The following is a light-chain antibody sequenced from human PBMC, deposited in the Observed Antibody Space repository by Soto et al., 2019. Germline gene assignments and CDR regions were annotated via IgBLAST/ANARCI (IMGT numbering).Light chain of an antibody. CDR2: DVS. V-gene: IGLV2-18*02. CDR1: SSDVASYNR. CDR3: SSYTSSSTYV. Sequence: QSALTQPPSVSGSPGQSVAISCTGTSSDVASYNRVSWYQQSPGTAPKLMIYDVSNRPSGVPDRFSGSKSGNTASLTISGLQAEDQAEYYCSSYTSSSTYVFGTGTQLTVL. J-gene: IGLJ1*01.